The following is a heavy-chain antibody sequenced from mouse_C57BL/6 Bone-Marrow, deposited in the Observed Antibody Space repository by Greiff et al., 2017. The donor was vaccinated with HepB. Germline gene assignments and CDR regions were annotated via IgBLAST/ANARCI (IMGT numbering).Heavy chain of an antibody. J-gene: IGHJ3*01. V-gene: IGHV1-64*01. CDR2: IHPNSGST. CDR1: GYTFTSYW. CDR3: AGGYPFAY. D-gene: IGHD2-2*01. Sequence: QLQQPGAELVKPGASVKLSCKASGYTFTSYWMHWVKQRPRQGLEWIGMIHPNSGSTNYNEKFKSKATLTADKSSSTAYMQRSSLTSEDSAVYYCAGGYPFAYWGQGTLVTVSA.